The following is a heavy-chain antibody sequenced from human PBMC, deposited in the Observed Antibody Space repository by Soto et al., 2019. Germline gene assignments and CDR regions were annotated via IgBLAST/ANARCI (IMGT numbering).Heavy chain of an antibody. V-gene: IGHV1-69*06. J-gene: IGHJ4*02. D-gene: IGHD3-3*01. CDR1: GGTFSSFINYP. Sequence: SVKVSCKSSGGTFSSFINYPINWVRQAPGQGLEWMGGIVPNVGTVNYAQKFRGKVTIAADKSTGTAYMELSSLRSEDTALYYCARRDTSGFLRYFDNWGQGTQVTVSS. CDR2: IVPNVGTV. CDR3: ARRDTSGFLRYFDN.